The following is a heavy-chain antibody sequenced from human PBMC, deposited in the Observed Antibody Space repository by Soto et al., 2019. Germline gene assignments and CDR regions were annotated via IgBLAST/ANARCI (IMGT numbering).Heavy chain of an antibody. Sequence: SETLSLTCTVSAGSISRYYWRWIRQPPGKGLEWIGYIYYSGSTNYNPSLKSRVTISVDTSKNQFSLKLSSVTAADTAVYYCARGRSIAAAGNRRNWFGPRGQGTLGTVSS. J-gene: IGHJ5*01. V-gene: IGHV4-59*01. CDR1: AGSISRYY. D-gene: IGHD6-13*01. CDR2: IYYSGST. CDR3: ARGRSIAAAGNRRNWFGP.